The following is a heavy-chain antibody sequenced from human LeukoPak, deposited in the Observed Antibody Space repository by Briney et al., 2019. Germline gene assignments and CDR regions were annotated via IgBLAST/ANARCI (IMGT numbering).Heavy chain of an antibody. J-gene: IGHJ4*02. D-gene: IGHD1-7*01. CDR1: GFTFSSYW. Sequence: PGGSLRLSCAASGFTFSSYWMHWVRQAPGKGLVWVSRINRDGRSTSYADSVKGRFTISRDNAKNSLYLQMNSLRAEDTAVYYCARDGHGTTGSPPFDYWGQGTLVTVSS. CDR3: ARDGHGTTGSPPFDY. V-gene: IGHV3-74*01. CDR2: INRDGRST.